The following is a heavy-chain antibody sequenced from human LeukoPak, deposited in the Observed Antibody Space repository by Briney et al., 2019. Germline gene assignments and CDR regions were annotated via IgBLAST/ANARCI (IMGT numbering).Heavy chain of an antibody. CDR2: TYYRSKWYN. J-gene: IGHJ3*02. V-gene: IGHV6-1*01. D-gene: IGHD3-22*01. Sequence: SQTLSLTCAISGNSVSSNSAAWNWIRQSPSRGLEWLGRTYYRSKWYNDYAVSVKSRITINPDTSKNQFSLRLNSVTPEDTAVYYCSTSSGYREQDAFDIWGQGTMVTVSS. CDR3: STSSGYREQDAFDI. CDR1: GNSVSSNSAA.